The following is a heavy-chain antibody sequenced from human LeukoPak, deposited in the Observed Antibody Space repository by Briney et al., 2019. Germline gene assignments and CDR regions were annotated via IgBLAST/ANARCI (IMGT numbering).Heavy chain of an antibody. Sequence: GGSLRLSYAASGFTVSSNYMSWVRQAPGKGLEWVSVIYSGGSTYYADSVKGRFTISTDNSKNTLYLQMNNLRAEDTAVYYCARGAGIAVAGYYFDYWGQGTLVTVSS. D-gene: IGHD6-19*01. CDR1: GFTVSSNY. CDR2: IYSGGST. CDR3: ARGAGIAVAGYYFDY. J-gene: IGHJ4*02. V-gene: IGHV3-66*01.